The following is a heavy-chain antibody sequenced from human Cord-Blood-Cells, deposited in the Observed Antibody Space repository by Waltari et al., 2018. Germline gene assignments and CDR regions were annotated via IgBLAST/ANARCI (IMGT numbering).Heavy chain of an antibody. CDR1: GGSFSGSY. CDR2: INNSGST. D-gene: IGHD2-2*02. CDR3: ARGSVVVPAAIRFHYYYGMDV. Sequence: QVQLQQWGAGLLKPSETLSLTCAVYGGSFSGSYWSWIRQPPGKGMEWIGEINNSGSTNYNPSLKSRVTISVDTSKNQFSLKLSSVTAADTAVYYCARGSVVVPAAIRFHYYYGMDVWGQGTTVTVSS. J-gene: IGHJ6*02. V-gene: IGHV4-34*01.